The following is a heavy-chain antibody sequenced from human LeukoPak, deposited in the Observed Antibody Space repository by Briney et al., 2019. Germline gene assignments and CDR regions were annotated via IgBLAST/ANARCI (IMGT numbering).Heavy chain of an antibody. Sequence: SQTLSLTCTVSGVSISSGGYYWSWIRQPPGKGLEWIGYIYHSGSTYYNPSLKSRVTISVDRSKNQFSLKLSSVTAADTAVYYCARDARGDYDFWSGYRPPSYYFDYWGQGTLVTVSS. V-gene: IGHV4-30-2*01. J-gene: IGHJ4*02. CDR3: ARDARGDYDFWSGYRPPSYYFDY. CDR2: IYHSGST. D-gene: IGHD3-3*01. CDR1: GVSISSGGYY.